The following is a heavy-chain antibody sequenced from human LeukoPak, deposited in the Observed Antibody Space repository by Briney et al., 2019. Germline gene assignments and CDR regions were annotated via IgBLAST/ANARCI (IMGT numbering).Heavy chain of an antibody. D-gene: IGHD4-11*01. Sequence: GRSLRLSCAASGFTFSSYAMHWVRQAPGKGLEWVAVISYDGSNKYYADSVKGRFTISRDNSKNTLYLQMNSLRAEDTAVYYCAKRVYDYSNYYFDYWGQGTLVTVSS. CDR1: GFTFSSYA. CDR3: AKRVYDYSNYYFDY. CDR2: ISYDGSNK. J-gene: IGHJ4*02. V-gene: IGHV3-30*04.